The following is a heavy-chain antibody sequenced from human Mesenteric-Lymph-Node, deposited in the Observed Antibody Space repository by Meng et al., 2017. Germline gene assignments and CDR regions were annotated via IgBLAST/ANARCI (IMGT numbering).Heavy chain of an antibody. CDR3: ARDPTGGEDHQRV. V-gene: IGHV4-4*02. Sequence: VLLHESGPGLVMPSGTLSLTCAVSGGCIRSSQWLSGVRQPPGKGLEWIGKLYHSGINIYNPSLKSRVTMSVDNSKNQFSLKLNSMTAADTAVYYYARDPTGGEDHQRVWGQGTLVTVSS. CDR1: GGCIRSSQW. D-gene: IGHD1-14*01. J-gene: IGHJ4*02. CDR2: LYHSGIN.